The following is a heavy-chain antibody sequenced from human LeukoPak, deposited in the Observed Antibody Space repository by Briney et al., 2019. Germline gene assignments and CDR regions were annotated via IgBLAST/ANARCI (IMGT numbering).Heavy chain of an antibody. D-gene: IGHD3-16*01. CDR1: GFTFSIYS. CDR2: ISSSSSYI. J-gene: IGHJ4*02. CDR3: ATDPRRGKPFDY. V-gene: IGHV3-21*01. Sequence: PGGSLRLSCAASGFTFSIYSINWVRQAPGKGLEWVSSISSSSSYIYYADSLKGRFTISRDNAKNSLYLQMNSLRAEDTAVYYCATDPRRGKPFDYWGQGTLVTVSS.